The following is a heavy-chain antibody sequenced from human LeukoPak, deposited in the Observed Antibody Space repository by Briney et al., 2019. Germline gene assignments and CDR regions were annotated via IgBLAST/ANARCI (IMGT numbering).Heavy chain of an antibody. V-gene: IGHV4-39*01. CDR3: ASQDERITMVRGVIRFDY. CDR1: GGSISSSSYY. D-gene: IGHD3-10*01. Sequence: PSETLSLTCTVSGGSISSSSYYWGWIRQPPGKGLEWIGSIYYSGSTYYNPALKSRVTISVDTSKNQFSLKLSSVTAADTAVYYCASQDERITMVRGVIRFDYRGQGTLVTVSS. CDR2: IYYSGST. J-gene: IGHJ4*02.